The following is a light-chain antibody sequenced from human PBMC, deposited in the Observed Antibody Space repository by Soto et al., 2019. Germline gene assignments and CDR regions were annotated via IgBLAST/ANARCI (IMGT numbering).Light chain of an antibody. J-gene: IGLJ3*02. V-gene: IGLV2-8*01. CDR2: EVT. CDR3: TSYVGNDIWV. CDR1: SSDVGAYKY. Sequence: QSVLTQPPSASGSPGQSVTISCTGSSSDVGAYKYVSWYQQYPGKAPKLMIYEVTKRPSGVPDRFSGSKSGNTASLTVSGLQAEDASDYYCTSYVGNDIWVFGGGTKLTV.